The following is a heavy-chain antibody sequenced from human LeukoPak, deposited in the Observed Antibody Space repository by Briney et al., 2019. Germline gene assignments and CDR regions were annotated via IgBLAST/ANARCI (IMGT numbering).Heavy chain of an antibody. D-gene: IGHD2-8*01. V-gene: IGHV3-23*01. CDR3: ARGILMVHVTYWYFDL. CDR1: RFTFSNYA. J-gene: IGHJ2*01. CDR2: IGGNGGST. Sequence: GGSLRLSCAASRFTFSNYAMSWVRQAPGKRLEWVSAIGGNGGSTYYADSVKGRFTISRDNSKDTLYLQMNSLRAEDTAVYYCARGILMVHVTYWYFDLWGRGTLVTVSS.